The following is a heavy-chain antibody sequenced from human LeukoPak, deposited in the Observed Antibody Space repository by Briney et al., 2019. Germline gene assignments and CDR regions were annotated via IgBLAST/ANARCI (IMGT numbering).Heavy chain of an antibody. CDR2: ITKSGDQT. D-gene: IGHD5-24*01. V-gene: IGHV3-23*01. CDR3: VKSAGKDGYRDVFDI. Sequence: GGSLRLSCVPSGITFSNSALSWVRQAPGKGLEWVATITKSGDQTYYADSVRGLFTISRDSSKSTLYLQMNSLRAEDTAVYHCVKSAGKDGYRDVFDIWGQGTVVSVSS. J-gene: IGHJ3*02. CDR1: GITFSNSA.